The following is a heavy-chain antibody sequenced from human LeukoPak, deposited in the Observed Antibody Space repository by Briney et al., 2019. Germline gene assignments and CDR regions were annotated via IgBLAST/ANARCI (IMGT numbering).Heavy chain of an antibody. CDR1: GFTFSSYG. J-gene: IGHJ6*02. CDR2: ISYDGSNK. D-gene: IGHD3-22*01. Sequence: PGGSLRLSCAASGFTFSSYGMHWVRQAPGKGLEWVAVISYDGSNKYYADSVKGRFTISRDNSKNTLYLQMNSLRAEDTAVYYCAKAGEGSGYLDYYGMDVWGQGTTVTVSS. CDR3: AKAGEGSGYLDYYGMDV. V-gene: IGHV3-30*18.